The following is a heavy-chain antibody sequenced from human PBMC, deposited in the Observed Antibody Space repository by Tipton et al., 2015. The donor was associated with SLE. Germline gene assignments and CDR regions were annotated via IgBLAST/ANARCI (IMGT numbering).Heavy chain of an antibody. CDR2: ISWNSGSI. V-gene: IGHV3-9*01. J-gene: IGHJ3*02. Sequence: SLRLSCAASGFTFDDYAMHWVRQAPGKGLEWVSGISWNSGSIGYADSVKGRFTISRDNAKNSLYLQMNSLRAEDTAVYYCARGSTSCYTAFDIWGQGTMVTVSS. D-gene: IGHD2-2*02. CDR1: GFTFDDYA. CDR3: ARGSTSCYTAFDI.